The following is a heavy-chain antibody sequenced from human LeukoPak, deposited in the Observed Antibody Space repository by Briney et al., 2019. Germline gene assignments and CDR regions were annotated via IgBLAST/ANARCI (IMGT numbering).Heavy chain of an antibody. CDR3: ARDSLGEYFDY. Sequence: PGGSLRLSCAASGFTVSSNYMSWVRQAPGKGLEWVSVIYSGGSTYYADSVKGRFTISRDNSKNTLYLQMNSLRAEDTAVYYCARDSLGEYFDYWGQGTLVTVSS. CDR1: GFTVSSNY. D-gene: IGHD3-16*01. J-gene: IGHJ4*02. CDR2: IYSGGST. V-gene: IGHV3-66*02.